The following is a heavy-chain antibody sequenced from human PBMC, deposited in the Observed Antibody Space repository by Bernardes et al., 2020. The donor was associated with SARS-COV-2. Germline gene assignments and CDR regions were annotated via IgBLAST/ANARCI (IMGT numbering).Heavy chain of an antibody. CDR2: IWYDGSNK. Sequence: GGSLRLSCAASGFTFSSYGMHWVRQAPGKGLEWVAVIWYDGSNKYYADSVKGRFTISRDNSKNTLYLQMNSLRAEDTAVYYCARDTYYDFWSGYYGGVDYWGQGTLVTVSS. V-gene: IGHV3-33*08. D-gene: IGHD3-3*01. CDR3: ARDTYYDFWSGYYGGVDY. J-gene: IGHJ4*02. CDR1: GFTFSSYG.